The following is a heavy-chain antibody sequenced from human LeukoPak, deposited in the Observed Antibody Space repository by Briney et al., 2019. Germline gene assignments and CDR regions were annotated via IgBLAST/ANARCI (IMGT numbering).Heavy chain of an antibody. Sequence: GRSLRLSCAASGFTFSSYGMHWVRQAPGKGLEWVSAISGSGSSTYYADSVKGRFTISRDNSKNTLYLQMNSLRAEDTAVYYXXXXXSPGPTASDYWGQGTLVTVSS. J-gene: IGHJ4*02. D-gene: IGHD2-21*02. V-gene: IGHV3-NL1*01. CDR2: ISGSGSST. CDR1: GFTFSSYG. CDR3: XXXXSPGPTASDY.